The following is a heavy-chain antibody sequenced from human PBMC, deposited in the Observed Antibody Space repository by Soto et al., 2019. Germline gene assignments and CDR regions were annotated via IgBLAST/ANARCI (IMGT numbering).Heavy chain of an antibody. J-gene: IGHJ5*02. V-gene: IGHV4-59*07. CDR3: ARYSPPKKSFDSNPGWLDP. D-gene: IGHD2-21*01. Sequence: SDTLSLTCTVSGVSMNSYYWTWVRQPPGKGLEWIGYVYDSGTSKYNASLESRITMSLDKSRNQFSLSLSYVTAADTAVYFCARYSPPKKSFDSNPGWLDPWGQGTLVTVS. CDR1: GVSMNSYY. CDR2: VYDSGTS.